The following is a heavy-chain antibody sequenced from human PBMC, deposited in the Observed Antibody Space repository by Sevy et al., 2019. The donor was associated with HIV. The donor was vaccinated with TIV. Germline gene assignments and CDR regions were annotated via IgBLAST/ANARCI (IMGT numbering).Heavy chain of an antibody. CDR1: GFTFSSYA. CDR2: ISYDGSNK. J-gene: IGHJ4*02. CDR3: ARPTWGRILGAFDY. D-gene: IGHD1-26*01. V-gene: IGHV3-30-3*01. Sequence: GGCLRLSCAASGFTFSSYAMHWVRQAPGKGLEWVAVISYDGSNKYYADSVKGRFTISRDNSKNTLYLQMNSLRAEDTAVYYCARPTWGRILGAFDYWGQGTLVTVSS.